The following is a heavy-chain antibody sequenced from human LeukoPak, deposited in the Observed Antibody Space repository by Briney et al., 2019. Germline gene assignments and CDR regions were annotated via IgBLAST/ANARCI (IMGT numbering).Heavy chain of an antibody. CDR1: GGTFSSYA. V-gene: IGHV1-69*06. CDR3: ARVGFLETYYYMDV. CDR2: IIPIFGTA. Sequence: SVKVSCKASGGTFSSYAISWVRQAPGQGLEWMGRIIPIFGTANYAQKFQGRVTITANKSTSTAYMELSSLRSEDTAVYYCARVGFLETYYYMDVWGKGTTVTVSS. J-gene: IGHJ6*03. D-gene: IGHD3-3*02.